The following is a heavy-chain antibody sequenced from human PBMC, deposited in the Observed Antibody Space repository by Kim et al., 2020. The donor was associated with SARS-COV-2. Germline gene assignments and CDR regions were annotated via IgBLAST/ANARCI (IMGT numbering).Heavy chain of an antibody. D-gene: IGHD6-6*01. Sequence: SETLSLTCTVSGGSISSYYWSWIRQPPGKGLEWIGYIYYSGSTNYNPSLKSRVTISVDTSKNQFSLKLSSVTAADTAVYYCARGVLRIAARPGYYYYGMDVWGQGTTVTVSS. V-gene: IGHV4-59*01. CDR3: ARGVLRIAARPGYYYYGMDV. J-gene: IGHJ6*02. CDR1: GGSISSYY. CDR2: IYYSGST.